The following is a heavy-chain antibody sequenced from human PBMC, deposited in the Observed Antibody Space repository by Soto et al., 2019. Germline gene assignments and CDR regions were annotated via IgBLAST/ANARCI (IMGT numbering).Heavy chain of an antibody. CDR3: ARDIVGATDY. CDR1: GYTFTTYY. J-gene: IGHJ4*02. D-gene: IGHD1-26*01. CDR2: INPSGPSS. Sequence: QVQLVQSGAEVKKPGASVKLNCKASGYTFTTYYIHWVRQAPGQGLEWMGVINPSGPSSIYAQKFQGRVTMTRDTSTSTVYMELSSLRSEDTAVYYCARDIVGATDYWGQGTLVTVSS. V-gene: IGHV1-46*01.